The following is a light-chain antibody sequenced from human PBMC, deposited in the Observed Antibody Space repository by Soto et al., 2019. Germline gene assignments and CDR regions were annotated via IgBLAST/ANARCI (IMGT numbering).Light chain of an antibody. CDR1: GSNIGSNT. V-gene: IGLV1-44*01. Sequence: QSVLTQPPSASGTPGQRVTISCSGSGSNIGSNTVNWYQQFPGTAPKLLIYSSHQRPSGVPDRFSGSKSGTSATLGITGFQTGDEADYYCGSWDSSLSAYVFGTGTKLTVL. CDR3: GSWDSSLSAYV. CDR2: SSH. J-gene: IGLJ1*01.